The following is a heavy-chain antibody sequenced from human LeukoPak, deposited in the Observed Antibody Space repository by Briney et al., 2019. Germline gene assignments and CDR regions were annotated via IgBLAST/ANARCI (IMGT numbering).Heavy chain of an antibody. Sequence: ASVKVSCKASGYTFTTYAISWVRQAPGQGLEWMGWISVYSGNTNYAQKFEDRVTMTTDTSTSTAYMELRSLRSDDTAVYFCAIPAVEAKYSEDYYLDYWGQGTLVTVSS. D-gene: IGHD1-26*01. J-gene: IGHJ4*02. CDR2: ISVYSGNT. CDR1: GYTFTTYA. CDR3: AIPAVEAKYSEDYYLDY. V-gene: IGHV1-18*01.